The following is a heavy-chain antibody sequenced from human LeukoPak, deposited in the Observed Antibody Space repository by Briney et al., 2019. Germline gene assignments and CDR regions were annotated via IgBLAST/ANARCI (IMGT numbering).Heavy chain of an antibody. D-gene: IGHD5-18*01. CDR2: SSGSGGSK. Sequence: GGSLRLSCAASGVTFSSYAMRGVRPAPGKGLEWVSDSSGSGGSKYYAASVNGRFTISRENSKTTLYLKMNSLRAEDTAVYYWARDPEGVQLWLLDYWGQGTLVTVSS. V-gene: IGHV3-23*01. CDR1: GVTFSSYA. J-gene: IGHJ4*02. CDR3: ARDPEGVQLWLLDY.